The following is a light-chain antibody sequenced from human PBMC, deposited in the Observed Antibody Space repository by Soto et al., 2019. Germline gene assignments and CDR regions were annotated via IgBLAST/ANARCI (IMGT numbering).Light chain of an antibody. CDR3: APWDATLKGARFV. Sequence: SVLTEPPAASRTPGQRGTISWSGSRSNVGSDSVNCDEKLPGTATKLLSYSNNQRPSRDPYRFSGSTVGTSASLALSWGQSADDAAYFCAPWDATLKGARFVFGTWTKVTVL. CDR2: SNN. J-gene: IGLJ1*01. CDR1: RSNVGSDS. V-gene: IGLV1-44*01.